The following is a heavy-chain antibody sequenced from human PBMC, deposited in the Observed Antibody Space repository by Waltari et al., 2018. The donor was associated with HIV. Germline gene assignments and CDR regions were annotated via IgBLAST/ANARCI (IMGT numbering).Heavy chain of an antibody. CDR2: TIPGDPDS. D-gene: IGHD2-21*02. Sequence: EVQLVQSGAEVKKPGESLKISCKGSGYSFTSYWIGWVRQMPGKGLEWMGFTIPGDPDSRYTPSFPGQVAISAGRSSSTAYLQWSSLKPSDSAMYYCAGRRWRLEGGRGALDIRSQGTMVTVSS. J-gene: IGHJ3*02. V-gene: IGHV5-51*03. CDR3: AGRRWRLEGGRGALDI. CDR1: GYSFTSYW.